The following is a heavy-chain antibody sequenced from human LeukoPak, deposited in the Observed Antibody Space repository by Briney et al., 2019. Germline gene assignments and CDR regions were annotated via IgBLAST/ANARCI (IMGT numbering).Heavy chain of an antibody. CDR2: ISESGSSI. J-gene: IGHJ4*02. V-gene: IGHV3-48*02. CDR1: GFSVSNYN. D-gene: IGHD1-26*01. CDR3: ARGPLGWSDY. Sequence: PAGSLRLSCAASGFSVSNYNMNWVRQAPGKGLEWVSFISESGSSIYYAESVMGRFTISRDNAKNSVSLQMNSLTDEDTAVYYCARGPLGWSDYWGQGILVTVSS.